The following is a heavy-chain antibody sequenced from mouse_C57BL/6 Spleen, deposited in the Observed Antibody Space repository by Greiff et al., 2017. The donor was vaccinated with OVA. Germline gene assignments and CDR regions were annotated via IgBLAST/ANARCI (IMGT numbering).Heavy chain of an antibody. CDR3: ARDLITTEGFAY. V-gene: IGHV1-53*01. CDR1: GYTFTSYW. J-gene: IGHJ3*01. D-gene: IGHD1-1*01. Sequence: QVHVKQPGTELVKPGASVKLSCKASGYTFTSYWMHWVKQRPGQGLEWIGNINPSNGGTNYNEKFKSKATLTVDKSSSTAYMQLSSLTSEDSAVYYCARDLITTEGFAYWGQGTLVTVSA. CDR2: INPSNGGT.